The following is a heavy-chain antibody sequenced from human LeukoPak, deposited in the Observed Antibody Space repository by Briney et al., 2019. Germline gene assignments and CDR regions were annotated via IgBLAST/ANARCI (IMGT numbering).Heavy chain of an antibody. CDR1: GYTFTSYG. J-gene: IGHJ6*02. V-gene: IGHV1-18*01. Sequence: ASVKVSCKASGYTFTSYGISWVRQAPGQGLEWMGWISAYNGNTNYAQKLQGRVTMTTDTSTSTAYMELRSLRSDDTAVYYCASRGGPYGDYEDYYYGMDVWGQGTTVTVSS. CDR3: ASRGGPYGDYEDYYYGMDV. D-gene: IGHD4-17*01. CDR2: ISAYNGNT.